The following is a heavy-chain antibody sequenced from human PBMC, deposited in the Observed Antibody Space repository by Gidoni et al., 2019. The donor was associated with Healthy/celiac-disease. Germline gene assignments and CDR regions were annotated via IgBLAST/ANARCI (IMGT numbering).Heavy chain of an antibody. CDR2: ISYDGSNK. CDR1: GFTFSSYA. V-gene: IGHV3-30-3*01. CDR3: ARGAIGDAFDI. Sequence: QVQLVESGGGVVQPGRSLRLSCAASGFTFSSYAMHWVRQAPGKGLEWVAVISYDGSNKYYADSVKGRFTISRDNSKNTLDRQMNSLRAEETAVYYCARGAIGDAFDIWGQGTMVTVSS. J-gene: IGHJ3*02.